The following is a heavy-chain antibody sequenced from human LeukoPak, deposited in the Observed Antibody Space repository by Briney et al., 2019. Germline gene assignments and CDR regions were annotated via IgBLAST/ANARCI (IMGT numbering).Heavy chain of an antibody. CDR3: ARVDTDYYDSSGYVD. Sequence: SETLSLTCTVSGGSISSYYWSWIRQPPGKGLEWIGYIYYSGSTNYNPSLKSRVTISVDTSKNQFSLKLSSVAAADTAVYYCARVDTDYYDSSGYVDWGQGTLVTVSS. CDR2: IYYSGST. V-gene: IGHV4-59*01. J-gene: IGHJ4*02. CDR1: GGSISSYY. D-gene: IGHD3-22*01.